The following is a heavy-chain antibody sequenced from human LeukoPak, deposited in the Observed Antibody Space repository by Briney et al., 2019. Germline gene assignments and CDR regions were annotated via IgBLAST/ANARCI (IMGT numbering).Heavy chain of an antibody. CDR2: IIPIFGTA. V-gene: IGHV1-69*06. CDR3: ARDEVLPWFGDPDY. J-gene: IGHJ4*02. CDR1: GGTFSSYA. D-gene: IGHD3-10*01. Sequence: ASVKVSCKASGGTFSSYAISWVRQAPGQGLEWMGGIIPIFGTANYAQKFQGRVTITADKSTSTAYMELSRLRSDDTAVYYCARDEVLPWFGDPDYWGQGTLVTVSS.